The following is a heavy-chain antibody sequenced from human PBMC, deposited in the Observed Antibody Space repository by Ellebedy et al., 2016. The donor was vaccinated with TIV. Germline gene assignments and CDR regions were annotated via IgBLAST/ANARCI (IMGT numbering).Heavy chain of an antibody. CDR1: GFTFSSYG. CDR2: IWYDGSNK. D-gene: IGHD1-14*01. J-gene: IGHJ3*02. Sequence: GESLKISXAASGFTFSSYGMNWVRQAPGKGLEWVAVIWYDGSNKDYADSVKGRFTISRDNSKNTLYLQMNSLRAEDTAVYYCARDIILAREDVFDIWGQGTMVTVSS. CDR3: ARDIILAREDVFDI. V-gene: IGHV3-33*01.